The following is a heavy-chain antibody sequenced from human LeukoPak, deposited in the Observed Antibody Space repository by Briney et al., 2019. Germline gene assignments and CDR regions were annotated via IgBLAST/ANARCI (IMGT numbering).Heavy chain of an antibody. D-gene: IGHD1-7*01. CDR1: GYTFINYD. Sequence: ASVKVSCEASGYTFINYDINWVRQATGQGLEWMGWMNPSNGRTGYAQKFQGRVTMTRNSSISTAYMELNTLTSDDTAVYYCARGSWITGTTSYYYHMDVWGKGTTVTVSS. CDR2: MNPSNGRT. CDR3: ARGSWITGTTSYYYHMDV. V-gene: IGHV1-8*01. J-gene: IGHJ6*03.